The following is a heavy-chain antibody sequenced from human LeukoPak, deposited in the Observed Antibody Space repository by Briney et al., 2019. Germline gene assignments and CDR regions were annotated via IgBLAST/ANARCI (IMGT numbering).Heavy chain of an antibody. CDR1: GFSFSTYN. Sequence: GGSLRLSCEASGFSFSTYNMNWVRQAPGKRLEWISSITSTGSYVFYADSVRGRFTISRDNAKNSLYLQMNSLRAEDTALYYCGRAYDFSRHWGQGTLVTVS. V-gene: IGHV3-21*01. CDR3: GRAYDFSRH. D-gene: IGHD3-3*01. J-gene: IGHJ4*02. CDR2: ITSTGSYV.